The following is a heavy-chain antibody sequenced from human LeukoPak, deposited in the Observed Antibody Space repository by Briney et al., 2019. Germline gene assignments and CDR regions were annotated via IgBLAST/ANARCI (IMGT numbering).Heavy chain of an antibody. V-gene: IGHV3-21*04. CDR2: ASSSGNYI. D-gene: IGHD3-22*01. Sequence: TGGSLRLSCAVSGYTFNKYSMNWVRQAPGKGLEWVASASSSGNYIYYADSVKGRFTISRDNSKNTLYLQMNSLRAEDTAVYYCAIMHGYYDGSGYWVQWGQGTLVTVSS. CDR3: AIMHGYYDGSGYWVQ. J-gene: IGHJ1*01. CDR1: GYTFNKYS.